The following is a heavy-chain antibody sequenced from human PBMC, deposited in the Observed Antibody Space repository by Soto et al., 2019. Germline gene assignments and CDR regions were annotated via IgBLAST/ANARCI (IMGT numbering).Heavy chain of an antibody. J-gene: IGHJ4*02. V-gene: IGHV4-59*01. Sequence: SETLSLTCNVSGGSISGYYWSWIRQAPGKGLQWIGYIFHTGSTSYNPSLRSRVTISVDTSKNQFSLNMNSVTAADTAVYYCAKVRGYASGWRYFDYWGQGTLVTVSS. CDR2: IFHTGST. D-gene: IGHD5-12*01. CDR3: AKVRGYASGWRYFDY. CDR1: GGSISGYY.